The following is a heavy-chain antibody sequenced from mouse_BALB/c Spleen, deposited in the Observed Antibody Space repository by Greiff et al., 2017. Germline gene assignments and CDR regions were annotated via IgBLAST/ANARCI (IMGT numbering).Heavy chain of an antibody. CDR3: ASLLGKY. J-gene: IGHJ4*01. Sequence: EVKVVESGGGLVKPGGSLKLSCAASGFAFSSYDMSWVRQTPEKRLEWVACISSGGGSTYYPDTVKGRFTISRDNAKNTLYLQMSILKSEDTAMYYCASLLGKYWGQGTSVTVSS. CDR2: ISSGGGST. V-gene: IGHV5-12-1*01. CDR1: GFAFSSYD. D-gene: IGHD2-1*01.